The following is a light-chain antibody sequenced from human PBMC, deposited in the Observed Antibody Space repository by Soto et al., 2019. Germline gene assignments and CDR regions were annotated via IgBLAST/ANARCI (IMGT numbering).Light chain of an antibody. CDR3: QQDETFSPWT. J-gene: IGKJ1*01. V-gene: IGKV1-5*03. Sequence: DIQMTQSPSILSASVGDRVTITCRASQSIDTWVAWYQQKPGTAPKLLIYKATILQSGVPSRFSGSGSGTSFDLAISSLEPDDFATYSCQQDETFSPWTFGQGTKVE. CDR2: KAT. CDR1: QSIDTW.